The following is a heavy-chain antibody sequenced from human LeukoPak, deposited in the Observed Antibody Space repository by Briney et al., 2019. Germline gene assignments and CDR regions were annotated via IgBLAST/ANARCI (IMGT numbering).Heavy chain of an antibody. J-gene: IGHJ4*02. CDR1: GFTFSSYG. V-gene: IGHV3-33*01. D-gene: IGHD2-2*01. CDR2: IWYDGSNK. Sequence: GGSLRLSCAASGFTFSSYGMHWVRQAPGKGLEWVAVIWYDGSNKYYADSVKGRFTISRDNSKNTLYLQMNSLRAEDTAVYYCARGRIVPAAARYYFDYWGQGTLVTVSS. CDR3: ARGRIVPAAARYYFDY.